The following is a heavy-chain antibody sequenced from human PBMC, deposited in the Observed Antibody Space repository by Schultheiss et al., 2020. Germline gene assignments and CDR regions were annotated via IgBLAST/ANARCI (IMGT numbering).Heavy chain of an antibody. CDR2: IYYSGST. CDR1: GGSISSSSYY. V-gene: IGHV4-61*05. CDR3: AKFGADDAFDI. J-gene: IGHJ3*02. Sequence: SETLSLTCTVSGGSISSSSYYWSWIRQPPGKGLEWIGYIYYSGSTNYNPSLKSRVTISVDTSKNQFSLKLSSVTAADTAVYYCAKFGADDAFDIWGQGTMVTV. D-gene: IGHD3-16*01.